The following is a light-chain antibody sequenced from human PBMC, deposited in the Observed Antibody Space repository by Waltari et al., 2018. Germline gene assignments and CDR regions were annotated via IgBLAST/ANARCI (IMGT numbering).Light chain of an antibody. CDR3: QQYNKWLWT. J-gene: IGKJ1*01. CDR2: GAS. Sequence: EIVMTQSPATLSVSPGDRATLSCRARQSVNSNLAWYQQKPGQAPRLLIYGASTMATVIPARVGGSGSGTEFTLTISSLQVDDVAIYYCQQYNKWLWTFGQGTKVEI. V-gene: IGKV3-15*01. CDR1: QSVNSN.